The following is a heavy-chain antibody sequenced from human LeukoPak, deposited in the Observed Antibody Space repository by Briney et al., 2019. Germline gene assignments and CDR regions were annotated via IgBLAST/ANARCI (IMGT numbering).Heavy chain of an antibody. CDR3: ARDAGGGIAVAGTGY. CDR2: ISSSSSYI. V-gene: IGHV3-21*01. J-gene: IGHJ4*02. Sequence: GGSLRLSCAASGFTFSSYSMNWVRQAPGKGLEWVSSISSSSSYIYYADSVKGRFTISRDNAKNSLYLQMNSLRAEDTAVYYCARDAGGGIAVAGTGYWGQGTLVTVSS. D-gene: IGHD6-19*01. CDR1: GFTFSSYS.